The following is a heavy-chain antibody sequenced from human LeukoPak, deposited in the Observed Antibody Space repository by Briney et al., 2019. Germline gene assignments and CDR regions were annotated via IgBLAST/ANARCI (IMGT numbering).Heavy chain of an antibody. D-gene: IGHD5-18*01. CDR1: GDSVSSNNAA. V-gene: IGHV6-1*01. Sequence: SQTLSLTSAISGDSVSSNNAAWNWLRQSPSRGLEWLGSTYFRSKRYKDYAVSVKSRIIITADTSKNHFSQQLNSVTPEDTAVYYCAREEDRGTAMVVDAFDFWGQGTVVTVSS. J-gene: IGHJ3*01. CDR3: AREEDRGTAMVVDAFDF. CDR2: TYFRSKRYK.